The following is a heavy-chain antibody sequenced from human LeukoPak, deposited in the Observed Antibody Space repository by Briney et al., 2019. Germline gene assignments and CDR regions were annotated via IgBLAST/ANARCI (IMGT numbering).Heavy chain of an antibody. CDR3: ARKVVAAPIPYYYYGMDV. J-gene: IGHJ6*02. Sequence: PSETLSLTCTVSGGSLSSSSYYWGWLRQPPGTGLEWIGSIYYSGSTYYNPSLKSRVTISVDTSKNQFSPKLSSVTAADTAVYYCARKVVAAPIPYYYYGMDVWGQGTTVTVSS. CDR2: IYYSGST. V-gene: IGHV4-39*01. CDR1: GGSLSSSSYY. D-gene: IGHD6-6*01.